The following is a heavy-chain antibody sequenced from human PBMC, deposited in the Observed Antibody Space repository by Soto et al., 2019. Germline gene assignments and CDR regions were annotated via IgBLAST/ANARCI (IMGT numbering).Heavy chain of an antibody. Sequence: GGSLRLSCAASGFTFGDHYMDWVRQAPGKGLEWVGRIRNKANSYTTEYAASVEGRVTISRDDSKNSVHLQMNSLRTEDTAVYYCASNSFSPGSAYYFYMDVWGIGTTVTVSS. CDR1: GFTFGDHY. V-gene: IGHV3-72*01. J-gene: IGHJ6*03. CDR3: ASNSFSPGSAYYFYMDV. D-gene: IGHD1-20*01. CDR2: IRNKANSYTT.